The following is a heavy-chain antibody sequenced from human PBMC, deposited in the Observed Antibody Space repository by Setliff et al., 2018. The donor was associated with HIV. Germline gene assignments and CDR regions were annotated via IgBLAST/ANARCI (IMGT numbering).Heavy chain of an antibody. CDR1: GFTFSDYG. V-gene: IGHV3-48*02. CDR3: ASFYGDYGY. D-gene: IGHD3-10*01. CDR2: IGSSNHGI. Sequence: GGSLRLSCAPSGFTFSDYGIHWVRQAPGKGLEWVAHIGSSNHGIHYTASVQGRFTVSRDNANNLLFLQMNNLRDEDTAVYYCASFYGDYGYWGHGTQVTVSS. J-gene: IGHJ4*01.